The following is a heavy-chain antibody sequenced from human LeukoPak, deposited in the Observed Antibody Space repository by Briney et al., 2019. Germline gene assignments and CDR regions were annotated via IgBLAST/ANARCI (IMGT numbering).Heavy chain of an antibody. V-gene: IGHV4-39*01. CDR1: AGSFISSSHH. D-gene: IGHD6-13*01. Sequence: SETLSLTCTVSAGSFISSSHHWGWIRQPPGKGLEWIGSINYSGSFYYNPSLQSRGTISVETSKNQVSLKVNSVTAADTAVYYCATYSTTWYWIYWGQGILVTVSS. CDR3: ATYSTTWYWIY. J-gene: IGHJ4*02. CDR2: INYSGSF.